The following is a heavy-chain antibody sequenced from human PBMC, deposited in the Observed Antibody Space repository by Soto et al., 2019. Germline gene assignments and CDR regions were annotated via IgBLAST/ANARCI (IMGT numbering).Heavy chain of an antibody. CDR1: GHTLTELS. J-gene: IGHJ4*02. D-gene: IGHD1-1*01. Sequence: QVQLLQSGAEVKKPGASVKVSCKVSGHTLTELSMHWVRQAPGRGLEWMGGFDPEDGETIFAQKFQGRVTMTEDTSTDSTYMELTSLRSEDTAVYYCAAGGTRWLHSPFDYWGQGTVVTISS. V-gene: IGHV1-24*01. CDR2: FDPEDGET. CDR3: AAGGTRWLHSPFDY.